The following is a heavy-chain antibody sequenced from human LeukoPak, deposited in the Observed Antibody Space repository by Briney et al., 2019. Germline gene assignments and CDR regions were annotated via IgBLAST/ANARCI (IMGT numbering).Heavy chain of an antibody. J-gene: IGHJ5*02. CDR2: ISSSGSTI. Sequence: PGGSLRLSCAASGFTFSDYYMSWIRQAPGKGLEWVSYISSSGSTIYYADSVKGRFTISRDDAKNSLYLQMNSLRAEDTAVYYCARAWGIFGVAPFDPWGQGTLVTVSS. V-gene: IGHV3-11*01. CDR1: GFTFSDYY. D-gene: IGHD3-3*01. CDR3: ARAWGIFGVAPFDP.